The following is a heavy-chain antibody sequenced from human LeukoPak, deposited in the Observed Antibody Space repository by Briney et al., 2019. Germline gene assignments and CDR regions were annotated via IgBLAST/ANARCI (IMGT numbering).Heavy chain of an antibody. CDR2: IYYSGST. Sequence: SETLSLTCTVSGGSISSRTYYWGWIRQSPGKGLEWIGSIYYSGSTYYNPSLKSRVTISVDTSKNQFSLKLSSVTAADTAVYYCAREGNLISAFDIWGQGTMVTVSS. J-gene: IGHJ3*02. CDR1: GGSISSRTYY. CDR3: AREGNLISAFDI. V-gene: IGHV4-39*07.